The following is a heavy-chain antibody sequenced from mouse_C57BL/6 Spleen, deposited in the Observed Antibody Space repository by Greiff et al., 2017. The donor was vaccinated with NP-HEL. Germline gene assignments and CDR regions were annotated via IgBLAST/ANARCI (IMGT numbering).Heavy chain of an antibody. CDR3: ARWGYDRWYFDV. CDR2: ISYSGST. Sequence: DVKLQESGPGMVKPSQSLSLTCTVTGYSITSGYDWHWIRHFPGNKLEWMGYISYSGSTNYNPSLNSRISITHDTSKNHFFLKLNSVTTEDTATYYCARWGYDRWYFDVWGTGTTVTVSS. D-gene: IGHD2-2*01. J-gene: IGHJ1*03. V-gene: IGHV3-1*01. CDR1: GYSITSGYD.